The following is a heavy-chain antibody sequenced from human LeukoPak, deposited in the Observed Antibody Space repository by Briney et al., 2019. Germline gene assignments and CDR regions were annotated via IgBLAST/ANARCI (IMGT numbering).Heavy chain of an antibody. CDR2: IYSGGST. D-gene: IGHD3-22*01. CDR1: GFTVSSNY. Sequence: GSLRLSCAASGFTVSSNYMSWVRQAPGKGLEWVSVIYSGGSTYYADSVKGRFTISRYNSKNTLYLQMNSLRAEDTAVYYCARYYYDSSGYLTQYFDYWGQGTLVTVSS. CDR3: ARYYYDSSGYLTQYFDY. J-gene: IGHJ4*02. V-gene: IGHV3-53*04.